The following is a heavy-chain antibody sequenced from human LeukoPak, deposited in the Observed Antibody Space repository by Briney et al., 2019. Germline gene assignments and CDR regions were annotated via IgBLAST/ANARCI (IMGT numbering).Heavy chain of an antibody. Sequence: PSETLSLTCAVYGGSFSGYYWSWIRQPPGKGLEWIGEINHSGSTNYNPSLKSRVTISVDTSKNQFSLKLSSVTAADTAVYYCARAGQLWSFFDYWGQGTLVTVSS. CDR2: INHSGST. CDR3: ARAGQLWSFFDY. D-gene: IGHD5-18*01. V-gene: IGHV4-34*01. J-gene: IGHJ4*02. CDR1: GGSFSGYY.